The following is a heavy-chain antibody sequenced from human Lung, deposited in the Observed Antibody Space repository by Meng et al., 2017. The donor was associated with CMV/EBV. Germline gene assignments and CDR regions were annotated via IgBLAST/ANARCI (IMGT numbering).Heavy chain of an antibody. CDR1: GFTFSSYA. V-gene: IGHV3-23*01. J-gene: IGHJ3*02. CDR3: AKGHWGCSSTSCYLDAFDI. Sequence: GGSLRLXCAASGFTFSSYAMSWVRQAPGKGLEWVSAISGSGGSTYYADSVKGRFTISRDNSKNTLYLQMNSLRAEDTAVYYCAKGHWGCSSTSCYLDAFDIWGQGXMATVSS. D-gene: IGHD2-2*01. CDR2: ISGSGGST.